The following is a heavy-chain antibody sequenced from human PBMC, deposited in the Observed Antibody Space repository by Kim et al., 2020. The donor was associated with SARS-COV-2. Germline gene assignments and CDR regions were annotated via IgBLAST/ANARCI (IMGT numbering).Heavy chain of an antibody. CDR1: GYTFTSYG. D-gene: IGHD3-10*01. V-gene: IGHV1-18*01. Sequence: ASVKVSCKASGYTFTSYGISWVRQAPGQGLEWMGWISAYNGNTNYAQKLQGRVTMTTDTSTSTAYMELRSLRSDDTAVYYCARDAPHYYGSGSSPTAYGMDVWGQGTTVTVSS. CDR3: ARDAPHYYGSGSSPTAYGMDV. J-gene: IGHJ6*02. CDR2: ISAYNGNT.